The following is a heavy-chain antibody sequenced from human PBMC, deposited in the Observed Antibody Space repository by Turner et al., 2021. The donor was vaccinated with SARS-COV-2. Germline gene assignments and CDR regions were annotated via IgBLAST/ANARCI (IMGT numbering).Heavy chain of an antibody. D-gene: IGHD2-8*01. CDR3: ARDSPYCTNGVCYTSYYGMDV. CDR2: ISYDGRNK. Sequence: QVQLVESGGGVVQPGGSQRLSCAASGVTCSSCAMNWVRQAPGNGLELVAVISYDGRNKYYAYSVKGRFTPPRDNAKNTLYLKMNSLRAEDTAVYYCARDSPYCTNGVCYTSYYGMDVWGQGTTVTVSS. V-gene: IGHV3-30*04. CDR1: GVTCSSCA. J-gene: IGHJ6*02.